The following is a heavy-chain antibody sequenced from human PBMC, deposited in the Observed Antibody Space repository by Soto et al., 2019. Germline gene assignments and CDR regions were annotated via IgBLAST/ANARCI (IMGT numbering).Heavy chain of an antibody. D-gene: IGHD3-10*01. CDR2: ISALNGNT. Sequence: QVQLVQSGAEVKKPGASVKVSCKASGYTFTHYGISWVRQAPGQGLAWMGWISALNGNTKYVDNFQDRVTMTSDTSTNTSYLEVRSLRSDDTVMYYCARVYGSGSYIAFDIWGQGTMVTVSS. V-gene: IGHV1-18*01. CDR1: GYTFTHYG. CDR3: ARVYGSGSYIAFDI. J-gene: IGHJ3*02.